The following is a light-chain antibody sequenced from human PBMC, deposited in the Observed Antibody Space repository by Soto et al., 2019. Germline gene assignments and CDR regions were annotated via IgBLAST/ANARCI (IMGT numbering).Light chain of an antibody. CDR1: QSVSSY. V-gene: IGKV3-11*01. CDR3: QQRSIWPLT. Sequence: EIVFTRSPGPPSFSPGERATPSCRASQSVSSYLAWYQQKPGQDHRLLIYDAYNRATGIPARFSGSGSGTDFTLTIRSLEPEDFAVYYCQQRSIWPLTFGQGTRLEIK. J-gene: IGKJ5*01. CDR2: DAY.